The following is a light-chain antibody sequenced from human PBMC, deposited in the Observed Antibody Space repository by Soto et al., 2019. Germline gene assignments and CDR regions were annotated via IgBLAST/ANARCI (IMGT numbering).Light chain of an antibody. CDR3: QRRSNWLPGGPT. Sequence: EIVLTQSPATLSLSPGERATLSCRASQSVSSYLAWYQQKPGQAPRLLIYDASNRATGIPARFSGSGSGTDFPLPISSLEREDFAVYYCQRRSNWLPGGPTFGGGTKVEIK. CDR2: DAS. J-gene: IGKJ4*01. CDR1: QSVSSY. V-gene: IGKV3-11*01.